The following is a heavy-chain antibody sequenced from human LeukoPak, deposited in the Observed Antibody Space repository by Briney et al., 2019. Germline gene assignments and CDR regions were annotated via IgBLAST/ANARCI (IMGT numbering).Heavy chain of an antibody. J-gene: IGHJ4*02. Sequence: GGSLRLSCAASGFTFSTYAMSWVRQAPGKGLEWVSAISGNGGNTYYADSVRGRFTISRDNSKNTLYLQMNSLRAEDTAVYYCAKGQVSATLVRFDYWGQGTLVTVSS. D-gene: IGHD2-21*02. V-gene: IGHV3-23*01. CDR2: ISGNGGNT. CDR3: AKGQVSATLVRFDY. CDR1: GFTFSTYA.